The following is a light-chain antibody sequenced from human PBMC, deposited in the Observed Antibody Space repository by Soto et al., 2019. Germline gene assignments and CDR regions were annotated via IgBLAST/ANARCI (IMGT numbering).Light chain of an antibody. CDR1: SSNIANHA. CDR3: EAWDDSLNGVV. Sequence: QSVLTQPPSVSGAPRQRVTISCSGGSSNIANHAISWYQQLPGKAPRIIIYNDDELPSGVSDRFSGSKSGTSASLGISGLQSEDEADYYCEAWDDSLNGVVFGGGTKLTVL. V-gene: IGLV1-36*01. CDR2: NDD. J-gene: IGLJ2*01.